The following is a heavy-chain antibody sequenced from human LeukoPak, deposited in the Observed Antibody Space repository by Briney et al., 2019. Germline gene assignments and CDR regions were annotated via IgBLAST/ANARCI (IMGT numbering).Heavy chain of an antibody. CDR2: ISGSGGST. CDR3: AKDQAAFWSGYRYFDY. V-gene: IGHV3-23*01. CDR1: GFTFSSYA. D-gene: IGHD3-3*01. J-gene: IGHJ4*02. Sequence: GGSLRLSCAASGFTFSSYAMSWVRQAPGKGLEWVSAISGSGGSTYYADSVKGRFTISRDNSKNTLYLQMNSLRAEDTAVYYCAKDQAAFWSGYRYFDYWGQGTLVTVSS.